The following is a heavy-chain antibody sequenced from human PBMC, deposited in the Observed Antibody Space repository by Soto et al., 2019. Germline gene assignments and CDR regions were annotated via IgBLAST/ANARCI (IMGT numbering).Heavy chain of an antibody. V-gene: IGHV3-21*01. CDR2: ISSGSGYI. CDR3: AREPGDLDAFDT. J-gene: IGHJ3*02. CDR1: GFTFSNYN. Sequence: PGGSLRLSCAASGFTFSNYNMNWVRQAPGKGLEWVSSISSGSGYINYADSLKGRFTISRDNAKNSLYLQMDSLRAEDTAVYYCAREPGDLDAFDTWGQGTMVTVSS. D-gene: IGHD7-27*01.